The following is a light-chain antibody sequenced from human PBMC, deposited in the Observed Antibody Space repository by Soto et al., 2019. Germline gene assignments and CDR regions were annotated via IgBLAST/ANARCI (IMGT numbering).Light chain of an antibody. V-gene: IGKV2-28*01. Sequence: DIVMTQSPLSLPVTPGEAASISCRSSQSLLHSNGYNYWDWYMQKPGQSPQLLIYLGSTRASGVPDRFSGSGSGTDFTLKISRVEAEDVGVYYCMQALQTPLTFGGGTKVEIK. J-gene: IGKJ4*01. CDR1: QSLLHSNGYNY. CDR2: LGS. CDR3: MQALQTPLT.